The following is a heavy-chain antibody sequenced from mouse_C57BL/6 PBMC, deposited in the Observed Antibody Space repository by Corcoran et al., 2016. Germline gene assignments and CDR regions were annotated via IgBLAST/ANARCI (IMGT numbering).Heavy chain of an antibody. CDR2: INPNNGGT. Sequence: EVQLQQSGPELVKPGASVKISCKASGYTFTDYYMNWVKQSHGKSLEWIGDINPNNGGTSYNQKFKGKATLTVDKSSSTAYMELSSLTSEDSAVYFCARGHGYSWFAYWGQGTLVTVSA. V-gene: IGHV1-26*01. CDR3: ARGHGYSWFAY. J-gene: IGHJ3*01. D-gene: IGHD2-3*01. CDR1: GYTFTDYY.